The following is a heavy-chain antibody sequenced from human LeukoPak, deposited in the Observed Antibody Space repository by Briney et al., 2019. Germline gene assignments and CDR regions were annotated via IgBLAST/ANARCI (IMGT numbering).Heavy chain of an antibody. J-gene: IGHJ6*02. CDR2: INADGGRT. V-gene: IGHV3-43*02. D-gene: IGHD2/OR15-2a*01. CDR1: GFTFVGYA. Sequence: AWSLRISCVAAGFTFVGYAMHWVCQGPGKGLSWVSLINADGGRTYYADSVNGRFTISRDNSKNSLYLQMNSLRSEDSAVYYCATWAFYHGMDVWGQGTTVIVSS. CDR3: ATWAFYHGMDV.